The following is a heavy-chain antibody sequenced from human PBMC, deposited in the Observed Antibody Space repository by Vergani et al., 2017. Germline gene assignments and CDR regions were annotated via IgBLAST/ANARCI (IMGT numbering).Heavy chain of an antibody. D-gene: IGHD3-22*01. Sequence: EVQLVESGGGLVQPGRSLRLSCAASGFTFDDYAMHWVRQAPGKGLEWVSGISWNSGSIGYADSVKGRFPISRDNAKNSLYLQMNSLRAEDTAVYYCHSRDSRDAFDIWGQGTMVTVSS. J-gene: IGHJ3*02. CDR2: ISWNSGSI. CDR1: GFTFDDYA. V-gene: IGHV3-9*01. CDR3: HSRDSRDAFDI.